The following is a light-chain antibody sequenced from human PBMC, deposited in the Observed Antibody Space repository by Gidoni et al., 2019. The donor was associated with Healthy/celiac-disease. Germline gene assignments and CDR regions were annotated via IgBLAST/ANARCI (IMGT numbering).Light chain of an antibody. J-gene: IGKJ3*01. CDR2: LGA. CDR1: QRLLHSHGYKY. V-gene: IGKV2-28*01. Sequence: DLVRTRSTLTLPVTPGQSASISCRSIQRLLHSHGYKYLDWYLQKPRQSPHLLIYLGANRAAGVPDRCIGSRSGTDFTLNIISVEAEDVGVYYCMQALQTVFTFGPGTKVDIK. CDR3: MQALQTVFT.